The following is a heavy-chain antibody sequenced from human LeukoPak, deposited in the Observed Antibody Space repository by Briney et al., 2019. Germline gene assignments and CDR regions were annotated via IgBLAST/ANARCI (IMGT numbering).Heavy chain of an antibody. CDR2: IKQDGSEK. CDR1: GFTFSSYW. D-gene: IGHD3-16*01. V-gene: IGHV3-7*01. J-gene: IGHJ4*02. CDR3: AREPVPFTAGYPYEQ. Sequence: PGGPLRLSCAASGFTFSSYWMTWVRQAPGKGLECVANIKQDGSEKYYVDSVKDRFTASRDNDKNSLYLQMNNLRAEDTAVYYCAREPVPFTAGYPYEQWGQGTLVTVSS.